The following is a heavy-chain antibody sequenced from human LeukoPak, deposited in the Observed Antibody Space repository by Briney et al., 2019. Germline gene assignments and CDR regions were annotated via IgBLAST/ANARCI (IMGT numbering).Heavy chain of an antibody. CDR1: GFTFSSYG. CDR3: AKEGQWFDYYYGMDV. D-gene: IGHD3-10*01. J-gene: IGHJ6*02. CDR2: ISYDGSNK. V-gene: IGHV3-30*18. Sequence: GRSLRLSCAASGFTFSSYGMHWVSQAPGKGLEWVAVISYDGSNKYYADSVKGRFTISRDNSKNTLYLQMNSLRAEDTAVYYCAKEGQWFDYYYGMDVWGQGTTVTVSS.